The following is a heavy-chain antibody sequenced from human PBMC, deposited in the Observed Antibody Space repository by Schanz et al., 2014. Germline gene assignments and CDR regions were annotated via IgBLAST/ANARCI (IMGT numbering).Heavy chain of an antibody. CDR2: INPISGTT. CDR3: ARGGFFDSTSFDS. CDR1: GYTFTTYY. V-gene: IGHV1-46*03. D-gene: IGHD2-2*01. J-gene: IGHJ4*02. Sequence: QVQLVQSGAEVKKPGASVKVSCKASGYTFTTYYIHWVRQPPGQGLEWMGKINPISGTTRIVQNLQGRLAVTRDTSASTVNMELSSLRSEDTAVYYCARGGFFDSTSFDSWGQGALVTVSS.